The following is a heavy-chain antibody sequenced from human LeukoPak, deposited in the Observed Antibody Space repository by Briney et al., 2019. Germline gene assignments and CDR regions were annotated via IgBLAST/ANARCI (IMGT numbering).Heavy chain of an antibody. Sequence: PSETLSLTCTVSGGSISSYYWSWIRQPPGKGLEWIGYIYYSGSTNYNPSPKSRVTISVDTSKNQFSLKLSSVTAADTAVYYCARVVGATTFDIWGQGTMVTVSS. J-gene: IGHJ3*02. D-gene: IGHD1-26*01. CDR1: GGSISSYY. CDR2: IYYSGST. V-gene: IGHV4-59*01. CDR3: ARVVGATTFDI.